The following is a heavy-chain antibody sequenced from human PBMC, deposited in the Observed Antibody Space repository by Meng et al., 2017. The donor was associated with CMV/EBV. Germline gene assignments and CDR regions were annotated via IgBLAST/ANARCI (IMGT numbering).Heavy chain of an antibody. CDR2: IKQDGSEK. V-gene: IGHV3-7*01. D-gene: IGHD5-12*01. Sequence: GGSLRLSCAASGFTFSSYGMHWVRQAPGKGLEWVANIKQDGSEKYYVDSVKGRFTISRDNAKNSLYLQMNSLRAEDTAVYYCARGVKSGYSGYDLAVYYFDYWGQGTLVTVSS. CDR1: GFTFSSYG. J-gene: IGHJ4*02. CDR3: ARGVKSGYSGYDLAVYYFDY.